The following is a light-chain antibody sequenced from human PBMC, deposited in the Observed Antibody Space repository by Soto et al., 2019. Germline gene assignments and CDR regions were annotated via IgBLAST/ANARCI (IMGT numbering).Light chain of an antibody. Sequence: DIQMTQSPSSLSASVGDRVTITCRASQGIGNYLAWYQQKPGKVPKVLIYAASTLQSGVPSRFSGSGSGTYFTLTISSLQPEDVATYYCQKYNSAPWTFDQGTKVEIK. CDR1: QGIGNY. V-gene: IGKV1-27*01. CDR2: AAS. J-gene: IGKJ1*01. CDR3: QKYNSAPWT.